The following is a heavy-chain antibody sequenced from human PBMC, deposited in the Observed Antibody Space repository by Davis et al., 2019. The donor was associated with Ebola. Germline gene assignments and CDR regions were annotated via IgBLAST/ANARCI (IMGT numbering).Heavy chain of an antibody. J-gene: IGHJ3*02. D-gene: IGHD3-16*01. CDR2: IYYSGST. CDR3: ARLRSGDAFDI. Sequence: PGGSLRLSCTVSGGSISSHYWSWIRQPPGKGLEWIGYIYYSGSTNYNPSLKSRVTISVDTSKNQFSLKLSSVTAADTAVYYCARLRSGDAFDIWGQGTMVTVSS. CDR1: GGSISSHY. V-gene: IGHV4-59*08.